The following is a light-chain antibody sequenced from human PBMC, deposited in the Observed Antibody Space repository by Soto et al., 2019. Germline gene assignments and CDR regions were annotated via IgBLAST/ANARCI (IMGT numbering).Light chain of an antibody. V-gene: IGLV2-23*01. Sequence: QSALTQPASVSGSPGQSITISCTGSYDLVSWYQQHPSKAPKLMIFEGSKRPSGVSNRFSGSKSGNTASLTISWLQTEDEADYYCCSYATTTWLFCGGTKLTVL. CDR1: SYDL. CDR3: CSYATTTWL. J-gene: IGLJ3*02. CDR2: EGS.